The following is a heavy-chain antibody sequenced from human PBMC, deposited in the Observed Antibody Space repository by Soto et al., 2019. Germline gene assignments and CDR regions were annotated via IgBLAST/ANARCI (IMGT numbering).Heavy chain of an antibody. Sequence: EVQLVESGGGVVRPGGSLRLSCAASGFIFDDYGMSWVRQAPGKGLEWVSGINWNGGSTGYADSVKGRFTISRDNAKNSLYLQKNGLRAEDTALYYCARGARLGATAPFRYWSQGTLVTVSS. CDR3: ARGARLGATAPFRY. D-gene: IGHD1-26*01. CDR2: INWNGGST. V-gene: IGHV3-20*04. J-gene: IGHJ4*02. CDR1: GFIFDDYG.